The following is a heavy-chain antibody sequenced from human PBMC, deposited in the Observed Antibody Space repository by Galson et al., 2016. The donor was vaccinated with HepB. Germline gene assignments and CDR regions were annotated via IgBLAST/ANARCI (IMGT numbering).Heavy chain of an antibody. CDR1: GGSFSGYY. J-gene: IGHJ4*02. D-gene: IGHD3-3*01. CDR2: TDYSGNT. CDR3: ARAGARFLAWLSNEFDY. V-gene: IGHV4-34*01. Sequence: SETLSLTCAVSGGSFSGYYWAWIRQTPGGGLEWIGETDYSGNTDYNPSLKSRISISIDTSKNQFSLKMDSVTAADSGAYYCARAGARFLAWLSNEFDYWGQGIVVSVST.